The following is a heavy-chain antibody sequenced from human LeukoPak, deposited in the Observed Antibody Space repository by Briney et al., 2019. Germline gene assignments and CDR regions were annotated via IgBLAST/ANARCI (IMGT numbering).Heavy chain of an antibody. CDR1: GYSFTSYW. D-gene: IGHD2-15*01. V-gene: IGHV5-51*01. CDR2: IYPGDSDT. Sequence: KLGESLKISCKGSGYSFTSYWIGWVRQMPGKGLEWMGIIYPGDSDTRYSPSFQGQVTISADKSISTACPQWTSLKASDTAMYYCARLKDIVVVVAASPAVSFDYWGQGTLVTVSS. J-gene: IGHJ4*02. CDR3: ARLKDIVVVVAASPAVSFDY.